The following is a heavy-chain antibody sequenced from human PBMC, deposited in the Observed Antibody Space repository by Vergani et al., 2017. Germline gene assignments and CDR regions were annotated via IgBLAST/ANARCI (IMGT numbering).Heavy chain of an antibody. CDR1: GFTFSSYS. CDR3: AREQNYYDFWSGYYTGYNYYYGMDV. Sequence: DVQLVESGGGLVQPGGSLRLSCAASGFTFSSYSMNWVRQAPGKGLEWVSYISSSSSTIDYADSVKGRFTISRDNAKNSLYLQMNSLRAEDTAVYYCAREQNYYDFWSGYYTGYNYYYGMDVWGQGTTVTVSS. CDR2: ISSSSSTI. V-gene: IGHV3-48*04. D-gene: IGHD3-3*01. J-gene: IGHJ6*02.